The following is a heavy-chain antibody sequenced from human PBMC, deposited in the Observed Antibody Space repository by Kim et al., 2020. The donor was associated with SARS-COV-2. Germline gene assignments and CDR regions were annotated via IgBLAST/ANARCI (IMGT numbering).Heavy chain of an antibody. V-gene: IGHV3-30*04. CDR2: ISYDGSNK. Sequence: GGSLRLSCAASGFTFSSYAMNWVRQAPGKGLEWVAVISYDGSNKYYVDSLKGRFTISRDNSKNTLYLQMNSLRAEDTAVYYCARDYGDYFDYWGQGTLVTLSS. CDR1: GFTFSSYA. CDR3: ARDYGDYFDY. D-gene: IGHD4-17*01. J-gene: IGHJ4*02.